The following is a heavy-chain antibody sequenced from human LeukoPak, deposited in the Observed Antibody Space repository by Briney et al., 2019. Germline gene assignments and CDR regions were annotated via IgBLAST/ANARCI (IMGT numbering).Heavy chain of an antibody. V-gene: IGHV3-48*03. Sequence: GGSLRLSCAASGFTFSSYEMNWVRQAPGKGLEWVSYISSSGSTIYYADSVKGRFTISRDNAKNSLYLQMNSLRAEDTAVYYCARRLGSYQYFDFWGQGTLVTVSS. J-gene: IGHJ4*02. CDR3: ARRLGSYQYFDF. D-gene: IGHD3-10*01. CDR1: GFTFSSYE. CDR2: ISSSGSTI.